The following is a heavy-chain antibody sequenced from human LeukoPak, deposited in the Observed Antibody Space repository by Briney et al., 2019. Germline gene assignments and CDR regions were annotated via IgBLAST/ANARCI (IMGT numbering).Heavy chain of an antibody. CDR3: ARGPGSNMKTLAF. CDR2: ISSSGSTI. V-gene: IGHV3-11*01. CDR1: GFTFSDYY. D-gene: IGHD3-10*01. Sequence: GGSLRLSCAASGFTFSDYYMSWIRQAPGKGLEWVSYISSSGSTIYYADSVRGRFAISRDNSANTLFLHMNGLRAEDTAVYYCARGPGSNMKTLAFWGQGTLVTVSS. J-gene: IGHJ4*02.